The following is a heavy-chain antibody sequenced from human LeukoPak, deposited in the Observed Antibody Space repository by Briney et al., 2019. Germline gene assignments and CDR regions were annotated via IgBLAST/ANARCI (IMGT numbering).Heavy chain of an antibody. CDR2: IYYSGST. Sequence: PSQTLSLTCTVPGGSISSGSYYWSWIRQPGGKGLEWIAYIYYSGSTNYNPSLKSRVTMSVDTSKNQFSLKLSSVTAADTAVYYCARGVSWYPYYYYYMDVWGKGTTVTVSS. J-gene: IGHJ6*03. D-gene: IGHD5/OR15-5a*01. CDR3: ARGVSWYPYYYYYMDV. CDR1: GGSISSGSYY. V-gene: IGHV4-61*10.